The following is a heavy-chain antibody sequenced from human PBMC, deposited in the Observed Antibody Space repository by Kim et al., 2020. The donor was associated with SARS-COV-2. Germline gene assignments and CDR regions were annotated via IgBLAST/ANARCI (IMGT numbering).Heavy chain of an antibody. J-gene: IGHJ4*02. V-gene: IGHV3-9*01. D-gene: IGHD6-19*01. Sequence: GGSLRLSCAASGFTFGDYAMHWVRQAPGKGLEWGSGISWNSGSIGYADSVKGQFTISRDNAKNSLYLQMNSLRAEDTALYYCAKDARSAVVGARDWGQGTLVTVSS. CDR3: AKDARSAVVGARD. CDR2: ISWNSGSI. CDR1: GFTFGDYA.